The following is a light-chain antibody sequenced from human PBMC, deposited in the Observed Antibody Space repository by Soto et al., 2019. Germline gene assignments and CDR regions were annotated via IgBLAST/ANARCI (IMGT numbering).Light chain of an antibody. CDR3: QSYDSSLSGSPVV. CDR1: SSNIGAGYD. CDR2: GNS. Sequence: QSVLTQPPSVSGAPGRRVTISCTRSSSNIGAGYDVHWYQQLPGTAPKLLIYGNSNRPSGVPDRFSGSKSGTSASLAITGLQAEDEADYYCQSYDSSLSGSPVVFGGGTKVTVL. J-gene: IGLJ2*01. V-gene: IGLV1-40*01.